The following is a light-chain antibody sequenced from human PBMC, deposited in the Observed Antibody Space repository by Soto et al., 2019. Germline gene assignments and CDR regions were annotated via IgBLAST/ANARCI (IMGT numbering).Light chain of an antibody. J-gene: IGLJ1*01. CDR1: SSDVGSYNL. Sequence: QSVLTQPASVSGSPGQSITISCTGTSSDVGSYNLVSWYQQHPGKAPKLMIYEGSKRPSGVSNRFSGSKSGNTASLTISGLQAEDEADYFCCSYAESSSPYVFGTGTKVTV. CDR2: EGS. CDR3: CSYAESSSPYV. V-gene: IGLV2-23*01.